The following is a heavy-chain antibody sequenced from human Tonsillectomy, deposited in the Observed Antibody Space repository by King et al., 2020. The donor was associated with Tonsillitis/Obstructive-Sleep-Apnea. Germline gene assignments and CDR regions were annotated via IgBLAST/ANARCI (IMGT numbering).Heavy chain of an antibody. V-gene: IGHV1-69*12. CDR3: ARVSYEYGDYVMHHAFDI. J-gene: IGHJ3*02. CDR2: IIPIFGTA. D-gene: IGHD4-17*01. Sequence: QLVQSGAEVKKPGSSVKVSCKASGGTFSSYAISWVRQAPGQGLEWMGGIIPIFGTANYAQKFQGRVTITADESTSTAYMELSSLRSEDTAVYYCARVSYEYGDYVMHHAFDIWGQGTMVTVSS. CDR1: GGTFSSYA.